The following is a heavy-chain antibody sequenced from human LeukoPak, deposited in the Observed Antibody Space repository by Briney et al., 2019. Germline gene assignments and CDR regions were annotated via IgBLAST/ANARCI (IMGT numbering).Heavy chain of an antibody. D-gene: IGHD1-26*01. CDR1: GGSISSYY. CDR2: IYYSGST. V-gene: IGHV4-59*01. Sequence: PSETLSLTCTVSGGSISSYYWSWIRQPPGKGLEWIGYIYYSGSTNYNPSLKSRVTISVDTSKNQFSLKLSSVAAADTAVYYCARFRRGRWELLQVGAFDIWGQGTMVTVSS. CDR3: ARFRRGRWELLQVGAFDI. J-gene: IGHJ3*02.